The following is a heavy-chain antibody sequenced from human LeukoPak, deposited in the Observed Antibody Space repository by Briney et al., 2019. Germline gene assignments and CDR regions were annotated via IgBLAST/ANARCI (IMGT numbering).Heavy chain of an antibody. V-gene: IGHV4-59*01. CDR3: ARSLYYYGSGSFVWFDP. CDR2: IYYSGST. Sequence: PSETLSLTCTVSGGSISSYYWSWIRQPPGKGLEWIGYIYYSGSTNYNPSLKSRVTISVDTSKNQFSLKLSSVTAADTAVYYCARSLYYYGSGSFVWFDPWGQGTLVTVSS. D-gene: IGHD3-10*01. J-gene: IGHJ5*02. CDR1: GGSISSYY.